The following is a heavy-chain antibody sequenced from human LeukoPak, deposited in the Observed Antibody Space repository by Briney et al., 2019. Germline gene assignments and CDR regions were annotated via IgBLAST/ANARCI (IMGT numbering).Heavy chain of an antibody. CDR3: ARGSAEFDY. V-gene: IGHV4-61*02. CDR2: IYTSGST. J-gene: IGHJ4*02. D-gene: IGHD6-13*01. CDR1: GGSISSGSYY. Sequence: PSETLPLTCTVSGGSISSGSYYWSWIRQPAGKGLEWIGRIYTSGSTNYNPSLKSRVTISVDTSKNQFSLKLSSVTAADTAVYYCARGSAEFDYWGQGTLVTVSS.